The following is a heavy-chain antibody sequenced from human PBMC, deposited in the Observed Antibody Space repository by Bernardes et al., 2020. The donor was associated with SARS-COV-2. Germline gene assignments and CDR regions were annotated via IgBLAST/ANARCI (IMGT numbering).Heavy chain of an antibody. CDR1: GDTFTSYA. V-gene: IGHV1-69*05. D-gene: IGHD2-2*01. J-gene: IGHJ3*01. Sequence: SVKVSCKASGDTFTSYAFSWVRQAPGQGLEWMGRIIPRFGSTNYAQNFQDRVTMTSDTSTSSVYMELSSLTSEDTAVYYCARAGGGAASIDVWGQGTLVTVSA. CDR2: IIPRFGST. CDR3: ARAGGGAASIDV.